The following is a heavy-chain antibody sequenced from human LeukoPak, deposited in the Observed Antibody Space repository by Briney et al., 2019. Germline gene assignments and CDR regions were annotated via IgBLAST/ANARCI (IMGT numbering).Heavy chain of an antibody. CDR2: IIPILGIA. Sequence: SVKVSCKASGGTFSSYAISWVRQAPGQGLEWMGRIIPILGIADYAQKFQGRVTITADESTSTAYMELSSLRSEDTAVYYCAREGDRREAINAFDIWGQGTMVTVSS. D-gene: IGHD1-26*01. CDR1: GGTFSSYA. J-gene: IGHJ3*02. V-gene: IGHV1-69*04. CDR3: AREGDRREAINAFDI.